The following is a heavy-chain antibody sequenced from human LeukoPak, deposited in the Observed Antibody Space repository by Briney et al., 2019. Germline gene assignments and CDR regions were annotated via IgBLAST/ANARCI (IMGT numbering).Heavy chain of an antibody. Sequence: RTGGSLRLSCAASGFTFSSYWMPWVRQALGKGLVWVSRINSDGSSTSYADSVKGRFTISRDNAKNTLYLQMNSLRAEDTAVYYCARTSYRPSFDYWGQGTLVTVSS. V-gene: IGHV3-74*01. CDR1: GFTFSSYW. CDR3: ARTSYRPSFDY. J-gene: IGHJ4*02. D-gene: IGHD2-2*01. CDR2: INSDGSST.